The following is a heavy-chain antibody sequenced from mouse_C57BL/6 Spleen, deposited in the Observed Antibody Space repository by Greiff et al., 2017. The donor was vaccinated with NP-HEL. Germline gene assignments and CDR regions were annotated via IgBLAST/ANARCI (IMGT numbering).Heavy chain of an antibody. CDR2: IDPETGGT. D-gene: IGHD1-1*02. Sequence: QVQLQQSGAELVRPGASVTLSCKASGYTFTDYEMHWVKQTPVHGLEWIGAIDPETGGTAYNEKFKGKAILTADKSSSTAYMELRSLTSEDSAVYYCTRPGGHWGYFDYWGQGTTLTVSS. CDR3: TRPGGHWGYFDY. CDR1: GYTFTDYE. J-gene: IGHJ2*01. V-gene: IGHV1-15*01.